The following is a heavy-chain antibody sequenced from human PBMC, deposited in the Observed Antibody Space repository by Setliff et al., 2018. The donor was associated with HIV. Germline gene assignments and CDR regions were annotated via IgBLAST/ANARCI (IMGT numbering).Heavy chain of an antibody. CDR2: INHSGST. D-gene: IGHD2-2*02. CDR1: GGSFSDYY. J-gene: IGHJ5*02. Sequence: SETLSLTCAVYGGSFSDYYWSWIRQPPGKGLEWIGEINHSGSTNYNPSLKSRVTISVDTSKNQFSLKLSSVTASDTAIYYCANIRLGSWGQGTLVTVSS. CDR3: ANIRLGS. V-gene: IGHV4-34*01.